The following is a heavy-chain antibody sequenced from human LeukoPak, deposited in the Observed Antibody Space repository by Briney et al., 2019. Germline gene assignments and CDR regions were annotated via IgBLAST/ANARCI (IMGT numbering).Heavy chain of an antibody. J-gene: IGHJ5*02. CDR3: ARDSGTTGEVKFDP. Sequence: SETLSLTCTVSGGSISSYYWSWIRQPAGTALEWIGRIYTGGTITYNPSLKSRVTMSVDTSKNQFSLKLSSVTAADTAVYYCARDSGTTGEVKFDPWGQGTLVTVSS. D-gene: IGHD3-10*01. V-gene: IGHV4-4*07. CDR2: IYTGGTI. CDR1: GGSISSYY.